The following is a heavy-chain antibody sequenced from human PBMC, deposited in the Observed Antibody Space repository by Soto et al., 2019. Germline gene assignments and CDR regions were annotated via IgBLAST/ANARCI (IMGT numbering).Heavy chain of an antibody. CDR1: GGSISSSSYY. Sequence: QLQLQESGPGLVKPSETLSLTCTVSGGSISSSSYYWGWIRQPPGKGLEWIGSIYYSGSTYYNPSLKGRVTIPVDTSKDQFALRLGSVAAADSAVYYCASDSGSYARDYWGQGTLVTVSS. CDR3: ASDSGSYARDY. CDR2: IYYSGST. D-gene: IGHD1-26*01. J-gene: IGHJ4*02. V-gene: IGHV4-39*01.